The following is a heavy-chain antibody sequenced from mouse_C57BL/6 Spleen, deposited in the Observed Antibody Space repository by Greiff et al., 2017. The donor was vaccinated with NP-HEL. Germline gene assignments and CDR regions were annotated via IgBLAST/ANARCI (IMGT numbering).Heavy chain of an antibody. V-gene: IGHV1-54*01. J-gene: IGHJ4*01. D-gene: IGHD2-3*01. CDR3: AREEIYDGFAMDY. CDR1: GYAFTNYL. CDR2: INPGSGGT. Sequence: QVQLQQSGAELVRPGTSVKVSCKASGYAFTNYLIEWVKQRPGQGLEWIGVINPGSGGTNYNEKFKGKATLTADKSSSTAYMQLSSLTSEDSAVYFCAREEIYDGFAMDYWGQGTSVTVSS.